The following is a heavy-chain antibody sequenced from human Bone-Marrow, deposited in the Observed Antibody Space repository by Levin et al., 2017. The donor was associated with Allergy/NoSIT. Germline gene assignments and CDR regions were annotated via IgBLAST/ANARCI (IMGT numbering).Heavy chain of an antibody. CDR1: GDSVSSGNYY. Sequence: SETLSLTCTVSGDSVSSGNYYWTWIRLPPGKGLEWIGYVYFTGGTNYNPSLKSRVTISVDTSRNHFSLELSSVTAADTALYYCARGLRSRSWYDSWGQGTLVTVSP. CDR2: VYFTGGT. V-gene: IGHV4-61*03. J-gene: IGHJ5*01. CDR3: ARGLRSRSWYDS. D-gene: IGHD1-26*01.